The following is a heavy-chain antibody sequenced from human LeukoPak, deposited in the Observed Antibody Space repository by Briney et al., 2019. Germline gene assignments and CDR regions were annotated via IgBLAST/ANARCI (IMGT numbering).Heavy chain of an antibody. CDR3: AKDPDYDFWSGSNNWFDS. Sequence: GGSLRLSCTASGFTFNTYVMSWVRQAPGKGLEWVSGIDTSGDNTYYAASVRGRFTVSRDNSKNTLSLQMMSLRAEDTAVYYCAKDPDYDFWSGSNNWFDSWGQGTLVTVSS. V-gene: IGHV3-23*01. CDR2: IDTSGDNT. CDR1: GFTFNTYV. D-gene: IGHD3-3*01. J-gene: IGHJ5*01.